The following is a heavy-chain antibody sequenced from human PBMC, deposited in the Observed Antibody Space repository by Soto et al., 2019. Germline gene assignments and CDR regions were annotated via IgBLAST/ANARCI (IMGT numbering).Heavy chain of an antibody. D-gene: IGHD3-3*01. CDR1: GFTFSSYG. V-gene: IGHV3-33*01. CDR3: ARDSLPSYYDFWSGYPGSDYYYGMDV. CDR2: IWYDGSNK. Sequence: GGSLGLSCSASGFTFSSYGMHWVRPAPGKGLEWVAVIWYDGSNKYYADSVKGRFTISRDNSKNTLYLQMSSLRAEDTAVYYCARDSLPSYYDFWSGYPGSDYYYGMDVWGQGTTVTVSS. J-gene: IGHJ6*02.